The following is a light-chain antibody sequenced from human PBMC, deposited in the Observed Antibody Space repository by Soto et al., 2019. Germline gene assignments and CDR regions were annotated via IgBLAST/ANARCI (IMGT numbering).Light chain of an antibody. Sequence: EIVLTQSPGTLSLSPGERATLSCRASQSVGGTYLAWYQQKPGQAPRLLIYGVSTRATGIPDRFSGSGSGTDFTLTISRLEPEDFAVYFCQQDGNLVWTFGQGTKLEVK. CDR2: GVS. CDR1: QSVGGTY. V-gene: IGKV3-20*01. CDR3: QQDGNLVWT. J-gene: IGKJ1*01.